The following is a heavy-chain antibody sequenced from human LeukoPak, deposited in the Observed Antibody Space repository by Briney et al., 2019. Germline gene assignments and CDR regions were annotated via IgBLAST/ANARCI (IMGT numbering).Heavy chain of an antibody. D-gene: IGHD2-2*01. CDR1: GGTFSSYA. CDR2: IIPILGIA. V-gene: IGHV1-69*04. CDR3: ARERGIVVVPAAMRWFDP. J-gene: IGHJ5*02. Sequence: SVKVSCKASGGTFSSYAISWVRQAPGQGLEWMGRIIPILGIANYAQKFQGRVTITADKSTSTAYMELSSLRSDDTAVYYCARERGIVVVPAAMRWFDPWGQGTLVTVSS.